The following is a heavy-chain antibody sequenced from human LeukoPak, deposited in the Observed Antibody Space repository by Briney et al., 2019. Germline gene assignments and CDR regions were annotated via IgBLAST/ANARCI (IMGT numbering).Heavy chain of an antibody. Sequence: PSETLSLTCAVYGGSFSGYYWSWIRQPPGKGLEWIGEINHSGSTNYNPSLKSRVTISVDTSKNQFSLKLSSVTAADTAVYYCARVEMATTSRFDPWGQGTLVIVSP. D-gene: IGHD5-24*01. CDR3: ARVEMATTSRFDP. V-gene: IGHV4-34*01. CDR1: GGSFSGYY. CDR2: INHSGST. J-gene: IGHJ5*02.